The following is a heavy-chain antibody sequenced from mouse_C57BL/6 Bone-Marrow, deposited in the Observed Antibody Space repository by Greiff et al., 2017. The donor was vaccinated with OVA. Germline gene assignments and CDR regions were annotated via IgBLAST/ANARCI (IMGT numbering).Heavy chain of an antibody. V-gene: IGHV1-15*01. Sequence: QVQLQQSGAELVRPGASVTLSCKASGYTFTDYEMHWVKQTPVHGLEWIGAIDPETGGTAYNQKFKGKAILTADKSSSTACMELRSLTSEDSAVYYCKDSREAYCGQGTLVTVSA. CDR3: KDSREAY. CDR1: GYTFTDYE. J-gene: IGHJ3*01. CDR2: IDPETGGT. D-gene: IGHD1-1*01.